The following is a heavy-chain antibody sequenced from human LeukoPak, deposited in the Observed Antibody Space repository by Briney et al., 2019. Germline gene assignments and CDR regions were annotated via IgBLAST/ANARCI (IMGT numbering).Heavy chain of an antibody. Sequence: GGSLRLSCAASGFIFYDYAISWVRQAPGKGLEWVSTISGSGGSTYYADSVKGRFTISRDNSKNTLYLQMNSLRAEDTAVYYCAKLRITIFGVVIILGDFDYWGQGTLVTVSS. V-gene: IGHV3-23*01. CDR2: ISGSGGST. J-gene: IGHJ4*02. D-gene: IGHD3-3*01. CDR1: GFIFYDYA. CDR3: AKLRITIFGVVIILGDFDY.